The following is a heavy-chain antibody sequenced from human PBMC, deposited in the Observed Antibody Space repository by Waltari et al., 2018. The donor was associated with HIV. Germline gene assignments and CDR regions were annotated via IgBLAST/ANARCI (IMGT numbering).Heavy chain of an antibody. Sequence: QVQLVESGGGVVQPGRSLRVSCAASKFTFRNYGMHWVRQAPGKGLEWVAVISYDGSNKYYADSVKGRFTISRDNSKNTLFLQMNSLRLEDTAVYYCAKDGWRTTSYFDDWGQGTLVTVSS. V-gene: IGHV3-30*18. CDR3: AKDGWRTTSYFDD. J-gene: IGHJ4*02. CDR2: ISYDGSNK. CDR1: KFTFRNYG. D-gene: IGHD4-17*01.